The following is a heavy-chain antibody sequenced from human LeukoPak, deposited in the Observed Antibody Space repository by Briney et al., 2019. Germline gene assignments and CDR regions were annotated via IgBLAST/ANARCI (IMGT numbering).Heavy chain of an antibody. CDR2: IYTSGST. J-gene: IGHJ5*02. CDR1: GGSISSYY. V-gene: IGHV4-4*07. D-gene: IGHD3-3*01. Sequence: SETLSLTCTVSGGSISSYYWSWIRQPAGKGLEWIGRIYTSGSTNYNPSLKSRVTMSVDTSKNQFSLKLSSVTAADTAVYYCARGRGFTIFGVVPFDPWGQGTLVTASS. CDR3: ARGRGFTIFGVVPFDP.